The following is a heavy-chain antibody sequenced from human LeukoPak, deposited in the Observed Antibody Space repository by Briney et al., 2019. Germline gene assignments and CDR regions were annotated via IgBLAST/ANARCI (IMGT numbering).Heavy chain of an antibody. CDR1: GFTFSDYY. CDR2: ISSSGSII. J-gene: IGHJ6*02. Sequence: GGSLRLSCAASGFTFSDYYMSWVRQSPGKGLEWFSYISSSGSIIFCADSVKGRFATSRDNTKSAHLQQMTCLKAEDMDVEYSAREGWTYGMDVWGQGTTVTVSS. CDR3: AREGWTYGMDV. V-gene: IGHV3-11*01. D-gene: IGHD2-15*01.